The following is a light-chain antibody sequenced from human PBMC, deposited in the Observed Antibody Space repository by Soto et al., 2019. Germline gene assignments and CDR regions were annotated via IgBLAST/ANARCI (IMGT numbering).Light chain of an antibody. CDR2: GAS. CDR1: QSVSSAY. CDR3: QQSGSSFYT. J-gene: IGKJ2*01. Sequence: EIVLTQSPGTLSLSPGERATLSCRASQSVSSAYLAWYQQIPGQAPRLLIYGASSRATGIPDRFSGSGSGTAFTLTISGLEPEDFAVYYFQQSGSSFYTFGQGTKLVIK. V-gene: IGKV3-20*01.